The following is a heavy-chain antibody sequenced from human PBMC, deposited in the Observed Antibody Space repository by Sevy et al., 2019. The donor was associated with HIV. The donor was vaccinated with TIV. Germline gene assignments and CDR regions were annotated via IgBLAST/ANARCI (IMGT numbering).Heavy chain of an antibody. J-gene: IGHJ6*02. D-gene: IGHD2-21*02. CDR2: IWYDGSNK. CDR3: ARDYSPPVVTAIPGRNYYYGMDV. CDR1: GFTFSSYG. V-gene: IGHV3-33*01. Sequence: GGSLRLSCAASGFTFSSYGMHWVRQAPGKGLEWVAVIWYDGSNKYYADSVKGRFTISRDNSKNTLYLQMNSLRAEDTAVYYCARDYSPPVVTAIPGRNYYYGMDVWGQGTTVTVSS.